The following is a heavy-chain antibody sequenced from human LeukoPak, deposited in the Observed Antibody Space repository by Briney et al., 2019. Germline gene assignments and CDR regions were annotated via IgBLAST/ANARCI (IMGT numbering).Heavy chain of an antibody. CDR1: GGSVSRGSYY. CDR2: IYYSGST. V-gene: IGHV4-61*01. Sequence: SETLSLTCTVSGGSVSRGSYYWSWIRQPPGKGLEWIGYIYYSGSTNYNPSLKSRVTISVDTSKNQFSLKLSSVTAADTAVYYCARSGGWSRQYSYDLFDYWGQGTLVTVSS. D-gene: IGHD5-18*01. J-gene: IGHJ4*02. CDR3: ARSGGWSRQYSYDLFDY.